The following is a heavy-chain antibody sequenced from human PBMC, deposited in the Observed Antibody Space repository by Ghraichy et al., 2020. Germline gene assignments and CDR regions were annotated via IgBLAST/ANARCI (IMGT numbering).Heavy chain of an antibody. CDR2: IIPILGIA. Sequence: SVKVSCKASGGTFSSYAISWVRQAPGQGLEWMGRIIPILGIANYAQKFQGRVTITADKSTSTAYMELSSLRSEDTAVYYCARDRGVVVVAATPWFDPWGQGTLVTVSS. CDR1: GGTFSSYA. V-gene: IGHV1-69*04. J-gene: IGHJ5*02. D-gene: IGHD2-15*01. CDR3: ARDRGVVVVAATPWFDP.